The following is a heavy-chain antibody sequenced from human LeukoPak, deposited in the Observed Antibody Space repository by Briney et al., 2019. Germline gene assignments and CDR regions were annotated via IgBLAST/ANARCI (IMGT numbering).Heavy chain of an antibody. D-gene: IGHD2-2*01. CDR2: IYHSGST. CDR3: AGAGYCSSASCAGGYGMDV. V-gene: IGHV4-30-2*01. CDR1: GGSISSGGYS. J-gene: IGHJ6*02. Sequence: PSQTLSLTCAVSGGSISSGGYSWSWIRQPPGKGLGWIGYIYHSGSTYYNPSLKSRVTISVDRSKNQFSLKLSSVTAADTAVYYCAGAGYCSSASCAGGYGMDVWGQGTTVTVSS.